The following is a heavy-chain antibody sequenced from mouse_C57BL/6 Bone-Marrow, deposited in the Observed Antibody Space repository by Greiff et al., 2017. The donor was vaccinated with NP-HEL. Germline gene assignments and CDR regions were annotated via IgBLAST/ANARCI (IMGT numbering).Heavy chain of an antibody. CDR1: GYAFSSYW. D-gene: IGHD1-1*01. Sequence: VMLVESGAELVKPGASVKISCKASGYAFSSYWMNWVKERPGKGLEWIGQIYPGDGDTKYNGKFKGKATLTADKSSSTAYMQVRSLTSEDSAVYLCERGDYGSSRFGYAMDHGGKGPSVTVSS. CDR2: IYPGDGDT. V-gene: IGHV1-80*01. J-gene: IGHJ4*01. CDR3: ERGDYGSSRFGYAMDH.